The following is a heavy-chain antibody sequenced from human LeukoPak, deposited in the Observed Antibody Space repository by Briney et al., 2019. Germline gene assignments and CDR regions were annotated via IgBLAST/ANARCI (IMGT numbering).Heavy chain of an antibody. V-gene: IGHV1-69*01. CDR3: ARGRLAAAGLFDP. CDR1: GGTFSSYA. Sequence: GASVKVSCKASGGTFSSYAISWVRQAPGQGLEWMGGIIPIFGTANYAQEFQGRVTITADESTSTAYMELSSLRSEDTAVYYCARGRLAAAGLFDPWGQGTLVTVSS. D-gene: IGHD6-13*01. J-gene: IGHJ5*02. CDR2: IIPIFGTA.